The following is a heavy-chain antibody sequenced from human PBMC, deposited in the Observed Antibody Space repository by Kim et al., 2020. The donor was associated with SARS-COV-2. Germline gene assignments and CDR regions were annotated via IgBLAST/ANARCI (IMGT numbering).Heavy chain of an antibody. V-gene: IGHV3-30*18. CDR2: ISYDGSNK. D-gene: IGHD4-17*01. CDR1: GFSFSIYG. J-gene: IGHJ6*02. CDR3: AKDPAATTYHYYHGMDV. Sequence: GGSLRLSCAASGFSFSIYGMHWVRQAPGKRLEWVAVISYDGSNKYYADSVKGRFTISRDNSKNTLYVQMNSLRPEDTAVYYCAKDPAATTYHYYHGMDVWGQGTTVTVSS.